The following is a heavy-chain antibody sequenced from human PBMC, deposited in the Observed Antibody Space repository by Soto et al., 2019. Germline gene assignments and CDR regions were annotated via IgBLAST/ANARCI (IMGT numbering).Heavy chain of an antibody. J-gene: IGHJ4*02. CDR2: MNPNSGNT. CDR1: GYTFTSYD. V-gene: IGHV1-8*01. CDR3: ARVGRLCSGGSCYPVKY. D-gene: IGHD2-15*01. Sequence: QVQLVQSGAEVKKPGASVKVSCKASGYTFTSYDINWVRQATGQGLEWMGWMNPNSGNTGYAQKFQGRVTMTRNTSRSTAEMERSSLRSEDTAVYYCARVGRLCSGGSCYPVKYWGQGTLVTVSS.